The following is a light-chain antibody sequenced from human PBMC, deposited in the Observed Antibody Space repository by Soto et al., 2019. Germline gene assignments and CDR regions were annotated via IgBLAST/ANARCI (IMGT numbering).Light chain of an antibody. J-gene: IGKJ1*01. Sequence: DIRVTQSPATLSGSIGDRVTITCPASETISSWLAWYQQKPGKAPKLLIYKASTLKSGVPSRFSGSGSGTEFTLTISSLQPDDFAPYYCQHYNSYSDPFAQGTMV. CDR2: KAS. CDR1: ETISSW. CDR3: QHYNSYSDP. V-gene: IGKV1-5*03.